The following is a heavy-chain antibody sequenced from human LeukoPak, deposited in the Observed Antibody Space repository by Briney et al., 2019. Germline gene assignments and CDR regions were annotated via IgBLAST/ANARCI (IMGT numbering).Heavy chain of an antibody. CDR1: GYPFTTYW. CDR3: ARSPCGGDCYSGHFQH. J-gene: IGHJ1*01. CDR2: IYPGESDT. Sequence: GESLTISCQGSGYPFTTYWIGWVRQMPGRGLEWMGIIYPGESDTRYRPSFQGQITISADKSINTAYLLRSSLKASDTAMYYCARSPCGGDCYSGHFQHWGQGTLVSVSS. V-gene: IGHV5-51*01. D-gene: IGHD2-21*02.